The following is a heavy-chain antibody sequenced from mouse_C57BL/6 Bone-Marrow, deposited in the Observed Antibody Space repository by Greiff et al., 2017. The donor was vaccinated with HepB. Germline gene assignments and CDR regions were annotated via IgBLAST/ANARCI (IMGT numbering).Heavy chain of an antibody. CDR3: ARFYYDYVPWFAY. CDR2: IYPRSGNT. Sequence: QVHVKQSGAELARPGASVKLSCKASGYTFTSYGISWVKQRTGQGLEWIGEIYPRSGNTYYNEKFKGKATLTADKSSSTAYMELRSLTSEDSAVYFCARFYYDYVPWFAYWGQGTLVTVSA. V-gene: IGHV1-81*01. J-gene: IGHJ3*01. CDR1: GYTFTSYG. D-gene: IGHD2-4*01.